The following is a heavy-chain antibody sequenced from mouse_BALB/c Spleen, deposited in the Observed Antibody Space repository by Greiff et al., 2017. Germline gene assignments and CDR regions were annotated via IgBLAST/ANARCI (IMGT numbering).Heavy chain of an antibody. CDR2: ILPGSGST. Sequence: QVQLKESGAELMKPGASVKISCKATGYTFSSYWIEWVKQRPGHGLEWIGEILPGSGSTNYNEKFKGKATFTADTSSNTAYMQLSSLTSEDSAVYYCARQGNSEGKYFDVWGAGTTVTVSS. CDR3: ARQGNSEGKYFDV. CDR1: GYTFSSYW. D-gene: IGHD2-1*01. J-gene: IGHJ1*01. V-gene: IGHV1-9*01.